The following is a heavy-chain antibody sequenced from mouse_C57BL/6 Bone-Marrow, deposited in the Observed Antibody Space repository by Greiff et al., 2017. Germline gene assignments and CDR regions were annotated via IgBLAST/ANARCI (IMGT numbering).Heavy chain of an antibody. CDR2: ISDGGSYT. CDR3: ARGEAWFAY. Sequence: EVHLVESGGGLVKPGGSLKLSCAASGFTFSSYAMSWVRQTPEKRLEWVATISDGGSYTYYPDNVKGRFTISRDNAKNNLYLQMSHLKSEDTAMYYWARGEAWFAYWGQGTLVTVSA. V-gene: IGHV5-4*01. J-gene: IGHJ3*01. CDR1: GFTFSSYA.